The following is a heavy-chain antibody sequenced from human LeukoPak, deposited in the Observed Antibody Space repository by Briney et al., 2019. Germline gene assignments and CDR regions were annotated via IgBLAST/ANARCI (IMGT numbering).Heavy chain of an antibody. V-gene: IGHV3-30*02. CDR2: IRYDGSNK. D-gene: IGHD3-10*01. CDR1: GFTFSSYG. Sequence: GGSLRLSCAVSGFTFSSYGMHWVRQAPGKGLEWVAFIRYDGSNKYYADSVKGRFTISRDNAKNSLFLQMNNLRAEDTAVYYCSRLSAMLRGPEAFYYFEYWGQGTLVTVSS. CDR3: SRLSAMLRGPEAFYYFEY. J-gene: IGHJ4*02.